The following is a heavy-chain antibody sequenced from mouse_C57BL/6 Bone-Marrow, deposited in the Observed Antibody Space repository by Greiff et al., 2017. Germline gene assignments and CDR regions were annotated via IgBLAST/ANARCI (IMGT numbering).Heavy chain of an antibody. V-gene: IGHV5-17*01. Sequence: EVQLVESGGGLVKPGGSLKLSCAASGFTFSDYGMHWVRQAPEKGLEWVAYISRGSSTIYYADTVKGRFTISRDNAKNTRFLQLTSLRSEDTAMYYCAIIYDGSYYYAMDYWGQGTSVTVSS. CDR3: AIIYDGSYYYAMDY. D-gene: IGHD2-3*01. CDR2: ISRGSSTI. J-gene: IGHJ4*01. CDR1: GFTFSDYG.